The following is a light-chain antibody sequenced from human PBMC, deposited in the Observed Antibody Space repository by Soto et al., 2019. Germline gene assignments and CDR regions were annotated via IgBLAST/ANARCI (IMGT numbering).Light chain of an antibody. V-gene: IGKV3-15*01. J-gene: IGKJ4*01. Sequence: EIVMTQSRASLSVSPGERATLSCRASQSVSSNLAWYQQKPGQAPRLLIYDASTRATGIPARFSGSGSGTEYTLTISSLQSEDSAVYYCQQCSWHPFTVTFGGGTKEEIK. CDR2: DAS. CDR3: QQCSWHPFTVT. CDR1: QSVSSN.